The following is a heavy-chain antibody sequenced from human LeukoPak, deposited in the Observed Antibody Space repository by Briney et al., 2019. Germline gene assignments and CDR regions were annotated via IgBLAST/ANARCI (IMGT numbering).Heavy chain of an antibody. CDR3: ARDYEEEGIAVAVNAHGY. CDR2: ISAYNGNT. J-gene: IGHJ4*02. D-gene: IGHD6-19*01. V-gene: IGHV1-18*01. Sequence: ASVKVSCKASGYTFTSYGTSWVRQAPGQGLEWMGWISAYNGNTNYAQKLQGRVTMTTDTSTSTAYMELRSLRSGDTAVYYCARDYEEEGIAVAVNAHGYWGQETLVTVSS. CDR1: GYTFTSYG.